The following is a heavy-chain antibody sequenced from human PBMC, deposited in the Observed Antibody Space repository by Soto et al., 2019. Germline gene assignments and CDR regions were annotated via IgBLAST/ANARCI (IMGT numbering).Heavy chain of an antibody. V-gene: IGHV4-4*02. CDR1: IGSITSGNW. CDR2: IYQTGST. CDR3: ARVWGALAPIAGWFGP. J-gene: IGHJ5*02. D-gene: IGHD3-16*01. Sequence: QVQLQESGPGLVKPSGTLSLTCAVSIGSITSGNWWSWVRQPPGKGLEWIGDIYQTGSTNYNPSLRSRFIISVDMSKNNFSLSLSSVTAADTAVYFCARVWGALAPIAGWFGPWGRGILVTVSS.